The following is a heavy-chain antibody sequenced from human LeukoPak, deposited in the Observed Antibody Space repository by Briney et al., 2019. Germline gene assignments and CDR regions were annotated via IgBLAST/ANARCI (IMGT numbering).Heavy chain of an antibody. J-gene: IGHJ4*02. D-gene: IGHD3-10*01. CDR3: ARDQYYYGSGSGY. V-gene: IGHV1-18*01. CDR1: GYTFTSYG. Sequence: ASVKLSCKVSGYTFTSYGISWVRQAPGQGHEWMEWISCYNGNTNYAQKLQGRVTMTTDTSTSTAYMELRSLRSDDTAVYYCARDQYYYGSGSGYWGQGTLVTVSS. CDR2: ISCYNGNT.